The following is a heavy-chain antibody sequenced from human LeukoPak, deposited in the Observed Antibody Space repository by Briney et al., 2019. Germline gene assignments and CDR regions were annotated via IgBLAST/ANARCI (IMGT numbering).Heavy chain of an antibody. V-gene: IGHV3-30-3*01. CDR3: AREGPSYSPYYFDY. D-gene: IGHD2-15*01. Sequence: GGSLRLSCAASGFTFSNYAMHWVRQAPGKGLEWVAVISYDGSNIYYADSVKGRFTISRDNAKNSLYLQMNSLRAEDTAVYYCAREGPSYSPYYFDYWGQGTLVTVSS. CDR2: ISYDGSNI. J-gene: IGHJ4*02. CDR1: GFTFSNYA.